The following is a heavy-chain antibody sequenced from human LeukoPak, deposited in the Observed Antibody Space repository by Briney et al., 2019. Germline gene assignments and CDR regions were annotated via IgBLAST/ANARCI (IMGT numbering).Heavy chain of an antibody. Sequence: GGSLTLSCAASGFTFYDYAMQWVPQAPGEGLEWVSDISWCGGSIDYEGSVNGRFNISRDNAKNSLYLQMNSLRAEDTALNYCAKARYYADAFDYWGQGTLVTVSS. CDR1: GFTFYDYA. CDR2: ISWCGGSI. CDR3: AKARYYADAFDY. V-gene: IGHV3-9*01. J-gene: IGHJ4*02. D-gene: IGHD3-16*01.